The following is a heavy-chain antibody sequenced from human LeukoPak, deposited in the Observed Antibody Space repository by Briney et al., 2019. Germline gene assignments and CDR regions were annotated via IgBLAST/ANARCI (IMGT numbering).Heavy chain of an antibody. J-gene: IGHJ5*02. D-gene: IGHD3-10*01. CDR2: IIPIFGTA. Sequence: SVKVSCTASGGTFSSYAISWVRQAPGQGLEWMGGIIPIFGTANYAQKFQGRVTIPTDESTSTAYMELSSLRSEDTAVYYCARGITMVRGNWFDPWGQGTLVTVSS. CDR1: GGTFSSYA. V-gene: IGHV1-69*05. CDR3: ARGITMVRGNWFDP.